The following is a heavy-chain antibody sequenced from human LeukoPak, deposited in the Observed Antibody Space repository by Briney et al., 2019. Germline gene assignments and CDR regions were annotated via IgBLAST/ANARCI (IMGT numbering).Heavy chain of an antibody. CDR2: IYHSGST. V-gene: IGHV4-38-2*02. CDR1: GYSISSGYY. Sequence: SETLSLTCTVSGYSISSGYYWGWIRQPPGKGLEWIGSIYHSGSTYYNPSLKSRVTISVDTSKNQFSLKLSPVTAADTAVYYCARGDLITMIVVAPPGGAFDIWGQGTMVTVSS. CDR3: ARGDLITMIVVAPPGGAFDI. J-gene: IGHJ3*02. D-gene: IGHD3-22*01.